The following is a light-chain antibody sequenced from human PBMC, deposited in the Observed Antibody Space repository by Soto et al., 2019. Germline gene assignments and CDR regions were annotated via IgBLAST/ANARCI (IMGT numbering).Light chain of an antibody. Sequence: QSALTQPASVSGSPGQSITISCTGTSSDIGAYNFVSWYQQHPGKAPKLMLYDVNIRPSGVSNRFSGSKSGNTASLTISGLQAEDGADYYCTSWTNSPTMIFGGGTKVTV. CDR1: SSDIGAYNF. V-gene: IGLV2-14*03. CDR2: DVN. CDR3: TSWTNSPTMI. J-gene: IGLJ2*01.